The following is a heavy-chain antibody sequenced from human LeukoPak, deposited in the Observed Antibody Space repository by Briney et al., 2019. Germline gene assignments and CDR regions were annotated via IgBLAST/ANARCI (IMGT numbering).Heavy chain of an antibody. CDR2: ISSSGSTI. D-gene: IGHD3/OR15-3a*01. CDR1: GFSVGSNY. Sequence: GGSLRLSCAASGFSVGSNYMNWVRQAPGKGLEWVSYISSSGSTIYYADSVKGRFTISRDNAKNSLYLQMNSLRAEDTAVYYCARGVARTGFFGPPKEPYYYYYMDVWGKGTTVTVSS. V-gene: IGHV3-11*04. CDR3: ARGVARTGFFGPPKEPYYYYYMDV. J-gene: IGHJ6*03.